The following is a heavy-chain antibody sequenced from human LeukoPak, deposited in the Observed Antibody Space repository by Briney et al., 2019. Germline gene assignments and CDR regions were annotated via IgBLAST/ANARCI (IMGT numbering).Heavy chain of an antibody. D-gene: IGHD2-21*02. Sequence: GESLKISCKGSGYSFTSYWSGWVRQMPGKGLEWMGIIYPGDSDTRYSPSFQGQVTISADKSISTAYLQWSTLKASDTAMYYCASRYCGGDCYPAAFDIWGQGTMVTVSS. V-gene: IGHV5-51*01. J-gene: IGHJ3*02. CDR1: GYSFTSYW. CDR3: ASRYCGGDCYPAAFDI. CDR2: IYPGDSDT.